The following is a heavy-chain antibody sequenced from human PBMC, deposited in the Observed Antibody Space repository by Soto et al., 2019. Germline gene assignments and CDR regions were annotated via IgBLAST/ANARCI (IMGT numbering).Heavy chain of an antibody. Sequence: QLLQSGGGLVQPGGSLTLSCAASGFTFGTTDMSWVRQAPGEGLEWVSTIDGSGGITYYADSVKGRFTISRDNSRNTVYLQMNSLRGDDTALYYWVKNSGWFKTWGQGALVTVSS. CDR3: VKNSGWFKT. D-gene: IGHD3-10*01. CDR1: GFTFGTTD. V-gene: IGHV3-23*01. J-gene: IGHJ5*02. CDR2: IDGSGGIT.